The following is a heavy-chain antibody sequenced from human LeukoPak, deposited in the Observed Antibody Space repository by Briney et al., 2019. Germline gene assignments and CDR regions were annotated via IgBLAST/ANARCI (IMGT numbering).Heavy chain of an antibody. D-gene: IGHD4-17*01. J-gene: IGHJ5*02. CDR3: AINYGDYPPGS. CDR2: IYYSGSN. CDR1: GGSITSYY. V-gene: IGHV4-59*03. Sequence: PSETLSLTCTVSGGSITSYYWSWIRQPPGKGLEWIGYIYYSGSNNYNPSLKSRVTMSVDTSKNQFSLMLSSVTAADTAVYYCAINYGDYPPGSWGQGTLVTVSS.